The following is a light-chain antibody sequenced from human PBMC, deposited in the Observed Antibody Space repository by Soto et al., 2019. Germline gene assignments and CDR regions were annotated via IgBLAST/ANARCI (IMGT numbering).Light chain of an antibody. Sequence: QPVLTQPPSVSGAPGQRVTISCTGSSSNIGAGYDVHWYQQLPGTAPKLLIYGNSNRPSGVPDRFSGSKSGTSASLAITGLQAEDEADYYCQSYDSSLSGPRVFGGGTKLTVL. J-gene: IGLJ2*01. CDR1: SSNIGAGYD. CDR3: QSYDSSLSGPRV. V-gene: IGLV1-40*01. CDR2: GNS.